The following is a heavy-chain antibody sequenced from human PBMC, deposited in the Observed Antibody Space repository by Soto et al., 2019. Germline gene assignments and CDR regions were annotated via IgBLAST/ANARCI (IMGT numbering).Heavy chain of an antibody. CDR3: ARLSRDGYNFLYAFEI. CDR2: IDPSDSYT. V-gene: IGHV5-10-1*01. CDR1: GYSFTSYW. Sequence: PGESLKISCKGSGYSFTSYWISWVRQMPGKGLEWMGRIDPSDSYTNYSPSFQGHVTISADKSISTAYLQWSSLKASDTAMYYCARLSRDGYNFLYAFEIRGQGTMVTVSS. J-gene: IGHJ3*02. D-gene: IGHD5-12*01.